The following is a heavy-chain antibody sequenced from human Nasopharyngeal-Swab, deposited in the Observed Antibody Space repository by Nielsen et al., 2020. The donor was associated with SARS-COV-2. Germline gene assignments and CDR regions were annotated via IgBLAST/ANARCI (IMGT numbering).Heavy chain of an antibody. D-gene: IGHD3-10*01. V-gene: IGHV3-48*03. Sequence: GESLKLSCAASGFTFSSYEMNWVRHAPGKGLEWVSYSSSSGSTIYYADSVKGRFTISRDNAKNSLYLQMNSLRAEDTAVYYCARRVWFGIDRGGFDYWGQGTLVTVSS. CDR1: GFTFSSYE. J-gene: IGHJ4*02. CDR3: ARRVWFGIDRGGFDY. CDR2: SSSSGSTI.